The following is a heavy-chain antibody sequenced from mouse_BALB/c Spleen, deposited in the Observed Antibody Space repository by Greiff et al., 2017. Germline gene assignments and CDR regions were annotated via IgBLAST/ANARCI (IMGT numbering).Heavy chain of an antibody. CDR2: IYPYNGGT. Sequence: EVQLQQSGPELVKPGASVKISCKASGYTFTDYNMHWVKQSHGKSLEWIGYIYPYNGGTGYNQKFKSKATLTVDNSSSTAYMELRSLTSEDSAVYYCARSLANWEAWFAYWGQGTLVTVSA. J-gene: IGHJ3*01. CDR3: ARSLANWEAWFAY. D-gene: IGHD4-1*01. CDR1: GYTFTDYN. V-gene: IGHV1S29*02.